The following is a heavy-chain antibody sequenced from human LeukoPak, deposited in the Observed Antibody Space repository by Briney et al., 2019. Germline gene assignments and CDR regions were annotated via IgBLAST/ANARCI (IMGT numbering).Heavy chain of an antibody. CDR3: AKVASDYSFGSGSYYSPFDS. CDR1: GYTFTSLS. CDR2: INTNTGSP. V-gene: IGHV7-4-1*02. Sequence: GASVKVPCKTSGYTFTSLSINWIGQAPGQGLEWMGWINTNTGSPTYAQGFRGRVVFSLDTSVSTTYLQISSLNADDTAIYYCAKVASDYSFGSGSYYSPFDSWGQGTLVAVSP. D-gene: IGHD3-10*01. J-gene: IGHJ4*02.